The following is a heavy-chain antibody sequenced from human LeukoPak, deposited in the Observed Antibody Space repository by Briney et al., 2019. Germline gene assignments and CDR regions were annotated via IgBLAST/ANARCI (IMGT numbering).Heavy chain of an antibody. CDR1: GFTVSINS. J-gene: IGHJ4*02. CDR2: IYSGGNT. Sequence: GGSLRLSCTVSGFTVSINSMSWVRQAPGKGLEWVSFIYSGGNTHYSDSVKGRFTISRDNSKNTLYLQMNSLRAEDTAVYYWARRAGDYSPPYAYSGQGTLVTASS. D-gene: IGHD4-17*01. V-gene: IGHV3-53*01. CDR3: ARRAGDYSPPYAY.